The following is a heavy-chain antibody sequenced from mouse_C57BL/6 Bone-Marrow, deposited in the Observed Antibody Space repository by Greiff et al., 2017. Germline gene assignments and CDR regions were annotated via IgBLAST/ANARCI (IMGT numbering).Heavy chain of an antibody. V-gene: IGHV1-82*01. Sequence: QVQLQQSGPELVKPGASVKISCKASGYAFSSSWMNWVKQRPGQGLEWIGRIYPGDGDTNYNGKFKGKATLTADKSSSTAYMQLSSLTSEDSSVYFCARGGRTGTAFAYWGQGTLVTVSA. CDR3: ARGGRTGTAFAY. CDR2: IYPGDGDT. CDR1: GYAFSSSW. D-gene: IGHD4-1*01. J-gene: IGHJ3*01.